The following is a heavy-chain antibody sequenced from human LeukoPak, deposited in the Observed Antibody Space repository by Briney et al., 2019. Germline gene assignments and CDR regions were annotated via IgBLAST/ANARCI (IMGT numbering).Heavy chain of an antibody. CDR3: ARLVPADYYYYYMDV. CDR2: IYYSGST. J-gene: IGHJ6*03. CDR1: GGSISSHY. Sequence: PSETLSLTCTVSGGSISSHYWSWIRQPPGKGLEWIGYIYYSGSTNYNPSLKSRVTISVDTSKNQFSLKLSSVTAADTAVYYCARLVPADYYYYYMDVWGKGTTVTVSS. V-gene: IGHV4-59*11.